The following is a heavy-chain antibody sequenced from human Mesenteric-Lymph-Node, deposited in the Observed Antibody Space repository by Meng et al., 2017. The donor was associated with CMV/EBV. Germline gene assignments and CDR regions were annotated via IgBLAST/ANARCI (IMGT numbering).Heavy chain of an antibody. CDR1: GFTCTTYW. V-gene: IGHV3-74*01. Sequence: SCAASGFTCTTYWMHWVRQAPGKGLVWVSRINSDGSVTDYAGSVKGRFTISRDNAKNTLYLQMDTLRAEDTAVYFCAKDHASSGLDYWGQGTLVTVSS. CDR2: INSDGSVT. CDR3: AKDHASSGLDY. J-gene: IGHJ4*02. D-gene: IGHD3-22*01.